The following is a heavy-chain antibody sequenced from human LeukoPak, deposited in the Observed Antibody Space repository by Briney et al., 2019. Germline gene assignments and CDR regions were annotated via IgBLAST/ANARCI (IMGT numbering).Heavy chain of an antibody. CDR1: AFTVSSNY. V-gene: IGHV3-66*01. CDR3: ARLISVAGTGAFDI. J-gene: IGHJ3*02. Sequence: GGSLRLSCAASAFTVSSNYMTWVRQAPGKGLEWVSVIYSGGTRYYADSVTGRFTISSDNSKNTLYLQMNTLRAEDTAVYYCARLISVAGTGAFDIWGQGTMVTVSS. D-gene: IGHD6-19*01. CDR2: IYSGGTR.